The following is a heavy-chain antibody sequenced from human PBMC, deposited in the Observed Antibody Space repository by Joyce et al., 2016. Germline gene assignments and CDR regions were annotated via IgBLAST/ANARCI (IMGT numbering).Heavy chain of an antibody. V-gene: IGHV3-23*01. CDR2: ISGSGGST. Sequence: EVQLLESGGGLVQPGGSLRLSCAASGFTFSSYARSWGRQSPGKGLEWVSAISGSGGSTYYADSVKGRFTISRDNSKNTLYLQMNSLRADDTAVYYCAKMSSAWYRYPIDYWGQGTLVTVSS. CDR3: AKMSSAWYRYPIDY. D-gene: IGHD6-13*01. J-gene: IGHJ4*02. CDR1: GFTFSSYA.